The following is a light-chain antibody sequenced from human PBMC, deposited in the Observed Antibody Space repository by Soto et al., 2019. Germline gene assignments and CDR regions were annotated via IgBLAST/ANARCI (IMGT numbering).Light chain of an antibody. J-gene: IGKJ1*01. CDR3: QQYNSYST. V-gene: IGKV1-5*03. Sequence: DIQMTQSPSTLSASVGDRVTIICRASQSISSWLAWYQQKPGKAPKLLISKASNLDSGVPSRFSGSGSGTEFNLTISSLQPEDFATYYCQQYNSYSTLGQGTKVDIK. CDR1: QSISSW. CDR2: KAS.